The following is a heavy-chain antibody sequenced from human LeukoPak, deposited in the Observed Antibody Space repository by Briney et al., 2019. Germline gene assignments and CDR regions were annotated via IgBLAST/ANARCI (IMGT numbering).Heavy chain of an antibody. CDR1: GYSFTSYW. CDR3: ARLSYDSSDFHYMDV. Sequence: GESLKISCKGSGYSFTSYWIGWVRQLPGKGLEWTGIIYPGDSDTRYSPSFQGQVTISADKSISTAFLQWSSLKASDTAMYYCARLSYDSSDFHYMDVWGKGTTVTISS. CDR2: IYPGDSDT. J-gene: IGHJ6*03. V-gene: IGHV5-51*01. D-gene: IGHD3-22*01.